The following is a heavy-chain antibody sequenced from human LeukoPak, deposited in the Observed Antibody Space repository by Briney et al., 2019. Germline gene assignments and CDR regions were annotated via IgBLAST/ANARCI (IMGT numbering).Heavy chain of an antibody. CDR3: ARDLPYSVRWSILDY. Sequence: SVKVSCKASGGTFSSYTISWVRQAPGQGLEWMGRIIPILGTANYAQKFQGRVTITADKSTSTAYMELSSLRSEDTAVYYCARDLPYSVRWSILDYWGQGTLVTVSS. J-gene: IGHJ4*02. V-gene: IGHV1-69*08. D-gene: IGHD2-21*01. CDR1: GGTFSSYT. CDR2: IIPILGTA.